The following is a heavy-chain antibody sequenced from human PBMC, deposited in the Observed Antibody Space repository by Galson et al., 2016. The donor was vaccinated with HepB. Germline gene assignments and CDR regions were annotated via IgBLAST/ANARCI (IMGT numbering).Heavy chain of an antibody. CDR3: AGRYYDFWSGYYREY. CDR2: IHYRLST. CDR1: GGSISSYY. D-gene: IGHD3-3*01. V-gene: IGHV4-59*01. Sequence: ETLSLTCTVSGGSISSYYWSWIRQPPGKGLVWIGYIHYRLSTNYDPSLTSRVTISVDTSKNQFSLKLTSVTAADTALYYCAGRYYDFWSGYYREYWGQGTLVIVSS. J-gene: IGHJ4*01.